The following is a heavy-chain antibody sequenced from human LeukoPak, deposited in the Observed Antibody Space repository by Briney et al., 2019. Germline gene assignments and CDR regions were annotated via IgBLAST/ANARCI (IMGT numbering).Heavy chain of an antibody. J-gene: IGHJ5*02. CDR3: ARDSQWLEAYNWFDP. CDR1: GYTFTGYY. V-gene: IGHV1-2*02. CDR2: INPNSGGT. Sequence: ASVKVSCKASGYTFTGYYMHWVRQAPGQGLEWMGWINPNSGGTNYAQKFQGRVTMTRDTSISTAYMELSRLRSDDTAVYYCARDSQWLEAYNWFDPWGQGTLVTVSS. D-gene: IGHD6-19*01.